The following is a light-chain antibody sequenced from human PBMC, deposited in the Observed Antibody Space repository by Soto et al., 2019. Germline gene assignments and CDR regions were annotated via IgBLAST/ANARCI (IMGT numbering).Light chain of an antibody. Sequence: EIVLTQSPATLSLSPGERAILSCRASQSVSSYLAWYQQKPGQAPRLLMYDASNRATGIPARFSGSGSGTDFTLTISSLEPEDFAVYYCQQRSNWPPWTFGQGTKVEIK. J-gene: IGKJ1*01. V-gene: IGKV3-11*01. CDR1: QSVSSY. CDR2: DAS. CDR3: QQRSNWPPWT.